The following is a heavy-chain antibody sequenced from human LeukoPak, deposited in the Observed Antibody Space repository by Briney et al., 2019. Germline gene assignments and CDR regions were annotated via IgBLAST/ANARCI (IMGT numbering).Heavy chain of an antibody. J-gene: IGHJ3*02. D-gene: IGHD6-13*01. CDR3: AKAGYSSTWYLTAFDI. Sequence: PGGSLRLSCAASGFPFSSYDMSWVRQAPGKGLEWVSAISGSGGSTYYADSVKGRFTISRDNSKNTLYLQMNSLRAEDTAVYYCAKAGYSSTWYLTAFDIWGQGTMVTVSS. CDR2: ISGSGGST. V-gene: IGHV3-23*01. CDR1: GFPFSSYD.